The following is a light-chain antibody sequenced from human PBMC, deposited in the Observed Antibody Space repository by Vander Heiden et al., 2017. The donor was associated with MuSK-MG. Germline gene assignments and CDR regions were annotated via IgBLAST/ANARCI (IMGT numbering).Light chain of an antibody. CDR1: QGIKND. CDR2: AAS. V-gene: IGKV1-6*01. CDR3: RQDDNYPLT. Sequence: AIQMTQSPSSLSASVGDRVTITCRASQGIKNDLGWYQQRPGKAPNLLIYAASSLQSGVPSRFSGSGSGTDFTLTISSLQPEDFATYYCRQDDNYPLTFGGGTKGEIK. J-gene: IGKJ4*01.